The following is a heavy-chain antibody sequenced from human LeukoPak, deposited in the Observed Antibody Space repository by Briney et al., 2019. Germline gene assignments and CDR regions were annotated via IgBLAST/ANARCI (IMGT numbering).Heavy chain of an antibody. V-gene: IGHV1-2*02. Sequence: ASVKVSCKASGYTFTDYYINWVRQAPGQGLEWMGWINPISGDTNYAQKFQDRVTMTRDTSISTAYIELNLLRSDDTAVYYCARGDYYGSPKVVAAWGQGTLVTVSS. D-gene: IGHD3-10*01. CDR1: GYTFTDYY. CDR2: INPISGDT. J-gene: IGHJ5*02. CDR3: ARGDYYGSPKVVAA.